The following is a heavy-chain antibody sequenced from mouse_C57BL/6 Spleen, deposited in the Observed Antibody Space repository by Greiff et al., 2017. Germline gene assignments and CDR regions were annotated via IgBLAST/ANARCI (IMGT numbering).Heavy chain of an antibody. CDR3: ARGRQGYAMDY. CDR2: INPGSGGT. J-gene: IGHJ4*01. Sequence: QVQLQQSGAELVRPGTSVKVSCKASGYAFTNYLIEWVKQRPGQGLEWIGVINPGSGGTNYNEKFKGKATLTADKSSSTAYMQLSSLTSEDSAVYFCARGRQGYAMDYWGQGASVTVSS. CDR1: GYAFTNYL. D-gene: IGHD3-2*01. V-gene: IGHV1-54*01.